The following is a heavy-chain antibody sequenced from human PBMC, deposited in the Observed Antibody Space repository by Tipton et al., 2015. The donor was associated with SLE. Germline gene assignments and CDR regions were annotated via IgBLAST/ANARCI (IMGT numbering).Heavy chain of an antibody. CDR2: SSTDGRRT. J-gene: IGHJ4*02. V-gene: IGHV3-74*01. D-gene: IGHD7-27*01. CDR1: RFRFISYG. Sequence: SLRLSCSASRFRFISYGMHWVRQAPGKGLEWVSRSSTDGRRTDYADSVKGRFTFSRDNAKNTLYLQMSSLRAEDTAVYYCAREGNWAGEVDYWGQGTLVTVSS. CDR3: AREGNWAGEVDY.